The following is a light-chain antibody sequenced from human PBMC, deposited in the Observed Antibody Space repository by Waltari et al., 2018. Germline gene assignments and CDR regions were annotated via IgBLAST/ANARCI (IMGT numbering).Light chain of an antibody. J-gene: IGLJ2*01. CDR1: KLGDQY. V-gene: IGLV3-1*01. Sequence: SYELTQSPSVSVSPGQTASIPCSGAKLGDQYACWYQQKPGQSPVLVLYQDTKRPSGIPERFSGSNSGNTATLTISGTQAMDEAEYYCQAWDSSTYHVVFGGGTKLTVL. CDR3: QAWDSSTYHVV. CDR2: QDT.